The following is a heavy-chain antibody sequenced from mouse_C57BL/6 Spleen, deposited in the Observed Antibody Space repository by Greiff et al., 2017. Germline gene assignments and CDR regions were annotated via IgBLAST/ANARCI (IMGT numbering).Heavy chain of an antibody. J-gene: IGHJ3*01. D-gene: IGHD3-2*02. CDR3: ARCLDSSGYEGFAY. CDR1: GYAFSSSW. Sequence: VQLQQSGPELVKPGASVKISCKASGYAFSSSWMNWVKQRPGKGLEWIGRIYPGDGDTKYNGKFKGKATLTADKSSSTAYMQLSSLTSEDSAVYFCARCLDSSGYEGFAYWGQGTLVTVSA. CDR2: IYPGDGDT. V-gene: IGHV1-82*01.